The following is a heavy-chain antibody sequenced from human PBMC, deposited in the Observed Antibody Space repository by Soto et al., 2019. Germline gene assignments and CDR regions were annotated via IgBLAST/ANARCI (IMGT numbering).Heavy chain of an antibody. D-gene: IGHD5-12*01. CDR1: GFTFDDYA. CDR3: AKYMVDVATIGWFDY. Sequence: GGSLRLSCAASGFTFDDYAMHWVRQAPGKGLEWVSGISWNGGSIGYADSVKGRFTISRDNPKNTLYLQMNNLRAEDTDLYYYAKYMVDVATIGWFDYWGQGTLVTISS. CDR2: ISWNGGSI. J-gene: IGHJ4*02. V-gene: IGHV3-9*01.